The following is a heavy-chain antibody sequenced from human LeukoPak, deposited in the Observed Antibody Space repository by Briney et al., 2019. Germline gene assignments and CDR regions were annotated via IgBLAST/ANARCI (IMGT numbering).Heavy chain of an antibody. D-gene: IGHD1-26*01. CDR2: INPNSGGT. CDR3: AGVGQWELDRFHDY. Sequence: SVQVSCKASGYTFTGYYMHWVRQAPGQGLEWMGWINPNSGGTNYAQKFQGRVTMTRDTSISTAYMELRRLRSDDTAVFYCAGVGQWELDRFHDYWGQGTLVTVSS. CDR1: GYTFTGYY. V-gene: IGHV1-2*02. J-gene: IGHJ4*02.